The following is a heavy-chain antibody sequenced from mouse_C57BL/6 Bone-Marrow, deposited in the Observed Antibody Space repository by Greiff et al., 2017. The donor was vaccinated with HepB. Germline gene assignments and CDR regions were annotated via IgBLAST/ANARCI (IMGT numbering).Heavy chain of an antibody. CDR2: IHPNSGST. J-gene: IGHJ3*01. Sequence: QVQLQQPGAELVKPGASVKLSCKASGYTFTSYWMHWVKQSPGQGLEWIGMIHPNSGSTNYNEKFKSKATLTVDKSSSTAYMQLSSLTSEDSAVYYCASDYGSSPAWFAYWGQGTLVTVSA. CDR1: GYTFTSYW. CDR3: ASDYGSSPAWFAY. V-gene: IGHV1-64*01. D-gene: IGHD1-1*01.